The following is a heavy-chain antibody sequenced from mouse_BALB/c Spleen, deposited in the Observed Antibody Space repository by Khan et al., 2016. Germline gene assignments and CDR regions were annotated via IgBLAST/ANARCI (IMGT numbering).Heavy chain of an antibody. Sequence: QVQLKESGAELAKPGASVKMSCKAPGYTFTSYWMHWVKQRPGQGLEWIGYINPSTGYTGYNQKFKAKATLTADKSSSTAYMQLSSLTSEDSAVCYCARDYGNAMDYWGQGTSVTVSS. J-gene: IGHJ4*01. CDR3: ARDYGNAMDY. CDR1: GYTFTSYW. CDR2: INPSTGYT. V-gene: IGHV1-7*01. D-gene: IGHD2-1*01.